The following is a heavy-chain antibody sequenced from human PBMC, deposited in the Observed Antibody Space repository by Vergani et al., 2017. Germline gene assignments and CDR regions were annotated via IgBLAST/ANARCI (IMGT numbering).Heavy chain of an antibody. CDR3: ARAGGIQLWFEYFDY. D-gene: IGHD5-18*01. J-gene: IGHJ4*02. CDR1: GGTFSSYA. CDR2: IIPILGIA. V-gene: IGHV1-69*04. Sequence: QVQLVQSGAEVKKPGSSVKVSCKASGGTFSSYAISWVRQAPGQGLEWMGRIIPILGIANYAQKFQGRVTITADKSTSTAYMELSSLRSEDTAVYYCARAGGIQLWFEYFDYWGQGTLVTVSS.